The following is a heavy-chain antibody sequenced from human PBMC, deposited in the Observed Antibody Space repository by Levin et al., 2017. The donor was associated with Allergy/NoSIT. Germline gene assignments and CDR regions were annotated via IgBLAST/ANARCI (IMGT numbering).Heavy chain of an antibody. CDR3: ARVEPEYQLLWSFDY. V-gene: IGHV1-2*02. J-gene: IGHJ4*02. CDR2: INPNSGGT. Sequence: ASVKVSCKASGYTFTGYYMHWVRQAPGQGLEWMGWINPNSGGTNYAQKFQGRVTMTRDTSISTAYMELSRLRSDDTAVYYCARVEPEYQLLWSFDYWGQGTLVTVSS. D-gene: IGHD2-2*01. CDR1: GYTFTGYY.